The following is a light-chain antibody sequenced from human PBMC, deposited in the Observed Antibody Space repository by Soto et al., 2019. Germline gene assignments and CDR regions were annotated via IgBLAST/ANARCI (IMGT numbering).Light chain of an antibody. Sequence: DIQMTQSPSTLSASVGDRVTITCRASQSISGCLAWYQQKPGKAPKLLIYDASTLESGVPSRFSGSGSGTEFTLTISSLQPDDFATYYCQQYNRYYTFGQGTKLEIK. CDR2: DAS. CDR3: QQYNRYYT. J-gene: IGKJ2*01. V-gene: IGKV1-5*01. CDR1: QSISGC.